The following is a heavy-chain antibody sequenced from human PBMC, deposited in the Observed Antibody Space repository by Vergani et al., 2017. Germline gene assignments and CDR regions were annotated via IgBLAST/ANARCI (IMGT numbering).Heavy chain of an antibody. V-gene: IGHV4-30-4*01. D-gene: IGHD2-2*01. CDR1: GGSISSGDYY. CDR2: IYYSGST. CDR3: ARTKPQTDIPATERVRDAFDI. Sequence: QVQLQESGPGLVQPSQTLSLTCTVSGGSISSGDYYWSWIRQPPGKGLEWIGYIYYSGSTYYNPSLKSRVTISVDTSKNQFSLKLSSVTAADTAVYYCARTKPQTDIPATERVRDAFDIWGQGTMVTVSS. J-gene: IGHJ3*02.